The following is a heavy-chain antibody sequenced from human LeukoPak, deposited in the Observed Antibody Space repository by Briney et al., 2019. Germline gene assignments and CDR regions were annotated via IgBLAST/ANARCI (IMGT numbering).Heavy chain of an antibody. CDR3: AKVVAGNIDYYFDY. V-gene: IGHV3-53*01. J-gene: IGHJ4*02. CDR1: GFTVSSNY. Sequence: GGSLRLSCAASGFTVSSNYMSWVSQAPGKGLEWVSVIYSGGSTYYADSVKGRFTISRDNSKNTVYLQMRNLRVEHTAVYYCAKVVAGNIDYYFDYWGQGILVAVSS. CDR2: IYSGGST. D-gene: IGHD2/OR15-2a*01.